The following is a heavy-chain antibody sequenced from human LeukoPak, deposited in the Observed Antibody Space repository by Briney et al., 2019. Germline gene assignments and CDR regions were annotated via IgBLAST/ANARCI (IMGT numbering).Heavy chain of an antibody. J-gene: IGHJ4*02. D-gene: IGHD3-16*01. CDR3: ARDFWGQYYFDK. CDR2: IWYDGSNK. Sequence: PGGSLRLSCAASGFTFSSYGMHWVRQAPGKGLEWVAVIWYDGSNKYYADSVKGRFTISRDNSKNTLYLQMNSLRAEDTAVYFCARDFWGQYYFDKWGQGTLVSVSS. CDR1: GFTFSSYG. V-gene: IGHV3-33*01.